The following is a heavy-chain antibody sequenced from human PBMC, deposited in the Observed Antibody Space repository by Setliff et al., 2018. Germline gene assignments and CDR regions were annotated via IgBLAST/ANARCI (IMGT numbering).Heavy chain of an antibody. J-gene: IGHJ6*03. V-gene: IGHV3-21*01. CDR1: GFTFSTYS. CDR2: ISSSSSYI. D-gene: IGHD4-4*01. CDR3: AGTYNYYYYYMDV. Sequence: GGSLRLSCAASGFTFSTYSMNWVRQAPGRGLEWVSSISSSSSYIFYAESLKGRFTISRDNAKNSLYLQINSLRADDTAVYYCAGTYNYYYYYMDVWGKGTTVTVSS.